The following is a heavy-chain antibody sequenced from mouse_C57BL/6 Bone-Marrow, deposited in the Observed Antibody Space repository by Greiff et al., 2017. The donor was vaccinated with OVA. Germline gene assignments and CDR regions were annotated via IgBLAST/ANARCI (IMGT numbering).Heavy chain of an antibody. CDR3: ARRDGYSWFAY. Sequence: QVQLQQPGAELVRPGSSVKLSCKASGYTFTSYWMHWVKQRPIQGLAWIGNIDPSDSETHYNQKFKDKATLTVAKSSSTAYMQLSSLSSEDSAVYYCARRDGYSWFAYWGQGTLVTVSA. V-gene: IGHV1-52*01. CDR1: GYTFTSYW. J-gene: IGHJ3*01. D-gene: IGHD2-3*01. CDR2: IDPSDSET.